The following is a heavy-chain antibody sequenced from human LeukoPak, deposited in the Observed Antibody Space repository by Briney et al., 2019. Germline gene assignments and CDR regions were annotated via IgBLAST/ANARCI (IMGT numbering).Heavy chain of an antibody. V-gene: IGHV3-23*01. D-gene: IGHD3-22*01. CDR3: ARDLYGTSADYYDSSGY. CDR1: GFTFSSYA. Sequence: GGSLRLSCAASGFTFSSYAMSWVRQAPGKGLEWVSAISGSGGSTYYADSVKGRFTISRDNSKNTLYLQMNSLRAEDTAVYYCARDLYGTSADYYDSSGYWGQGTLVTVSS. CDR2: ISGSGGST. J-gene: IGHJ4*02.